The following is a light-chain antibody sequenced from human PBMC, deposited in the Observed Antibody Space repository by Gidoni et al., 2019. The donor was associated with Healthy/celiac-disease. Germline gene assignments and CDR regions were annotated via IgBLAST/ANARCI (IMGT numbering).Light chain of an antibody. Sequence: DIQMTQSPSSLSASVGDRVTITCRASQSISSYLNWYQQKPGKAPTLLIYAASSLQSGVPSRFSGSGSGTDFTLTISSLLPEDFATYYCQQSYSTLRTFGQGTKVEIK. CDR1: QSISSY. J-gene: IGKJ1*01. V-gene: IGKV1-39*01. CDR2: AAS. CDR3: QQSYSTLRT.